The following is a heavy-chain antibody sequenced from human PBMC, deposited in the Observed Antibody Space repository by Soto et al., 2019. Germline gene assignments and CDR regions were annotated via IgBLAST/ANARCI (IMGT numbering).Heavy chain of an antibody. CDR1: GYSFTSYW. CDR3: VGARSAGLDWFDP. V-gene: IGHV5-51*01. D-gene: IGHD2-15*01. CDR2: IYPGDSDT. Sequence: GESLKISCKGSGYSFTSYWIGWVRQMPGKGLEWMGIIYPGDSDTRYSPSFQGQVTISADKSISTAYLQWSSLKASDTAVYYCVGARSAGLDWFDPWGQGTLVTVSS. J-gene: IGHJ5*02.